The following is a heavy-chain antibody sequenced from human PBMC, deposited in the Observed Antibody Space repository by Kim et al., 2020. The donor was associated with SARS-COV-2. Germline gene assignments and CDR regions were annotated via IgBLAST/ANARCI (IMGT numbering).Heavy chain of an antibody. Sequence: GGSLRLSCAASGFTFTTYAMSWVRQAPGKGLEWVSAISGSGGDTYYADSVKGRFTISGDNSKITLYLQMNSLGAEDTAIYYCEKTTSHAAAAYYYYGMDVWGQGTTVTVSS. CDR2: ISGSGGDT. D-gene: IGHD6-13*01. CDR1: GFTFTTYA. V-gene: IGHV3-23*01. CDR3: EKTTSHAAAAYYYYGMDV. J-gene: IGHJ6*02.